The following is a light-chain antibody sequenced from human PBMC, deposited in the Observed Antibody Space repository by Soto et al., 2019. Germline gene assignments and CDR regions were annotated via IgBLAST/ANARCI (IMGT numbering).Light chain of an antibody. CDR2: GAS. Sequence: EIVLTQSPGTLSLSPGERATLSCRASQSVTSSYLAWFQQKPGQAPRLLIYGASSRATGIPDRVSGSGSVTDFTLTINRLKPEDLAVYYCQQYGSSPRTFGQGTKLEIK. J-gene: IGKJ2*01. CDR1: QSVTSSY. CDR3: QQYGSSPRT. V-gene: IGKV3-20*01.